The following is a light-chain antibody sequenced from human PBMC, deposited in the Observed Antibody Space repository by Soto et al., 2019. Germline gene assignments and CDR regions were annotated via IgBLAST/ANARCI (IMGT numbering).Light chain of an antibody. CDR3: SSYTSGSTLYV. Sequence: LTQPAYVSGSPGQSITISCTGTSSDVGGYDYVSWYQQHPGKAPRLMIYKASNRPSGVSHRFSGSRSGNTASLTISGLQAEDEADYYCSSYTSGSTLYVFGTGTKVTVL. CDR2: KAS. V-gene: IGLV2-14*01. CDR1: SSDVGGYDY. J-gene: IGLJ1*01.